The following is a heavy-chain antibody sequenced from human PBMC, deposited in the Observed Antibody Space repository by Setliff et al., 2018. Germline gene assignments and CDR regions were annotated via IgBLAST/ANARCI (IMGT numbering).Heavy chain of an antibody. Sequence: LSLTCSVSGDSIFDNYWSWIRQSPGRGLEWIAYTSYTGSTNYNPSLKSRVTISLDTSKNHFSLNLRSVTAADTAVYYCARLSPYNTGPPFDYWGQGTLVTVSS. CDR3: ARLSPYNTGPPFDY. D-gene: IGHD2-8*02. J-gene: IGHJ4*02. CDR1: GDSIFDNY. V-gene: IGHV4-59*08. CDR2: TSYTGST.